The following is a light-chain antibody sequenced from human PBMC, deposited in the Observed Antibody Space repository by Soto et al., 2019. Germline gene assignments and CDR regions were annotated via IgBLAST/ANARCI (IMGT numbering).Light chain of an antibody. Sequence: DIPMTQSPSSLSASVGDRVTITCRASQSISSYLNWYQQKPGKAPKLLIYAASRLQSGVPSRFSGSGSGTDFPLTISSLQAEDFATYNCQQSYSTPPWTFGQGTKVEIK. V-gene: IGKV1-39*01. CDR3: QQSYSTPPWT. CDR2: AAS. CDR1: QSISSY. J-gene: IGKJ1*01.